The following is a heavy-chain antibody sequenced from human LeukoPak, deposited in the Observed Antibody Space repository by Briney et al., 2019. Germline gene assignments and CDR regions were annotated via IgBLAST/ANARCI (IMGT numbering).Heavy chain of an antibody. D-gene: IGHD1-26*01. CDR2: VWYDGNNK. CDR3: ARGAGVGAGSFDS. V-gene: IGHV3-33*01. CDR1: GFSFSSYA. J-gene: IGHJ4*02. Sequence: GGSLRLSCAASGFSFSSYAIHWVREAPGKGLEWATIVWYDGNNKYYADSVKGRFTVSRDNSGNMVHLQMYSLRPEDTAVYYCARGAGVGAGSFDSWGQGTMVIVSS.